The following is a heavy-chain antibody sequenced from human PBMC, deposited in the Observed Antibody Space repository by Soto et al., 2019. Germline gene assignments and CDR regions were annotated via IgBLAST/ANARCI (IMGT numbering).Heavy chain of an antibody. J-gene: IGHJ6*02. V-gene: IGHV3-30-3*01. D-gene: IGHD1-26*01. Sequence: QPGGSLRLSCAASGFTFSSYAMHWVRQAPGKGLEWVAVISYDGSNKYYADSVKGRFTISRDNSKNTLYLQMNSLGAEDTAVYYCARESGDGYYYGMDVWGQGTTVTVSS. CDR3: ARESGDGYYYGMDV. CDR1: GFTFSSYA. CDR2: ISYDGSNK.